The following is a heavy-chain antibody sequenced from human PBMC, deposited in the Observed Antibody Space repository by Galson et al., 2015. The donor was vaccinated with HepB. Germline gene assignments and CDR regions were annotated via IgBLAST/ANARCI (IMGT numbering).Heavy chain of an antibody. J-gene: IGHJ3*02. Sequence: SVKVSCKASGGTFSSYAISWVRQAPGQGLEWMGGIIPIFGTANYAQKFQGRVTITADESTSTAYMELSSLRSEDTAVYYCARAPPVVGATWGAFDIWGQGTMVTVSS. CDR1: GGTFSSYA. D-gene: IGHD1-26*01. V-gene: IGHV1-69*13. CDR3: ARAPPVVGATWGAFDI. CDR2: IIPIFGTA.